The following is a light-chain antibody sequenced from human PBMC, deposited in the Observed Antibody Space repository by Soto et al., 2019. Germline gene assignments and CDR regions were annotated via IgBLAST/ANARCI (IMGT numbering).Light chain of an antibody. J-gene: IGKJ4*01. CDR3: QQYYSTPLT. Sequence: DIVMTQSPDFLAVSLGERATINCKSSQTVLFSSNNKNYVAWYQQKPGQPPKLLIYWASTRDSGVPDRFSGSGSGTDFTLTISSLQAEDVAVYYCQQYYSTPLTFGGGTKGEIK. CDR2: WAS. CDR1: QTVLFSSNNKNY. V-gene: IGKV4-1*01.